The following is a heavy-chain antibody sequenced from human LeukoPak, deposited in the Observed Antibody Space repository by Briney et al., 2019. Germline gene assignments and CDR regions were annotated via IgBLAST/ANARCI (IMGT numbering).Heavy chain of an antibody. Sequence: SETLSLTCAVYGGSFSGYYWSWIRQPPGKGLEWIGEINHSGSNNYNPSLKSRVTISVDTSKNQFSLKLSSVTAADTAVYYCARDYGIAAAGNFQHWGQGTLVTVSS. CDR2: INHSGSN. J-gene: IGHJ1*01. V-gene: IGHV4-34*01. CDR3: ARDYGIAAAGNFQH. D-gene: IGHD6-13*01. CDR1: GGSFSGYY.